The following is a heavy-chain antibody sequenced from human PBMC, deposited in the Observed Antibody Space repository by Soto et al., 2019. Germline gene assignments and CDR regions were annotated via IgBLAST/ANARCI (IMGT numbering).Heavy chain of an antibody. D-gene: IGHD6-19*01. V-gene: IGHV1-18*04. CDR3: ARDEGSHGFDS. CDR2: VSGYNGNT. CDR1: GYTFTNYG. J-gene: IGHJ4*02. Sequence: QVQLVQSGAEVKKPGASVRVSCKASGYTFTNYGISSERQAPGQGLEWMGWVSGYNGNTNYAQKLRGRVTMTTDTSTSTAYMELRTLRSDDTAVYYCARDEGSHGFDSWGQGTLVTVSS.